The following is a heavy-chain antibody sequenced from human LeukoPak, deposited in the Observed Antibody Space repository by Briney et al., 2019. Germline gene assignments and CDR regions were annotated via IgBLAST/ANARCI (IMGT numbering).Heavy chain of an antibody. CDR2: ISSSGSTI. CDR1: GGSFSGYY. D-gene: IGHD2-15*01. J-gene: IGHJ3*02. V-gene: IGHV3-11*04. CDR3: ARDHLIYCSGGSCYDQSPFDI. Sequence: LSLTCAVYGGSFSGYYWSWIRRPPGKGLEWVSYISSSGSTIYYADSVKGRFTISRDNAKNSLYLQMNSLRAEDTAVYYCARDHLIYCSGGSCYDQSPFDIWGQGTMVTVSS.